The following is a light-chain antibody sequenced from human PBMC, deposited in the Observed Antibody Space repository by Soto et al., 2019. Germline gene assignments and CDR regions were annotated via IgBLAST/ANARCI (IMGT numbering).Light chain of an antibody. V-gene: IGKV2-28*01. CDR3: MQALQTPYT. CDR1: QRLLHSNGNNF. CDR2: LGF. Sequence: EIVMTQSPPSLTVTPGEPASISCRSSQRLLHSNGNNFLDWDLQKPGQSPQLLIYLGFNRASGVPDRVSGSGAGTDFTLKISRVEAEDVGVYYCMQALQTPYTFGQGTKLEIK. J-gene: IGKJ2*01.